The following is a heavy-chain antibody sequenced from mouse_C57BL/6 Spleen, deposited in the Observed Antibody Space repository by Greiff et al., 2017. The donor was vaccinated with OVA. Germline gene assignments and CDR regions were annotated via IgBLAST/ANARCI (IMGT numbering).Heavy chain of an antibody. CDR2: ISSGSSTI. CDR1: GFTFSDYG. J-gene: IGHJ2*01. Sequence: EVQVVESGGGLVQPGGSLNLSCAASGFTFSDYGMHWVRQAPEKGLEWVAYISSGSSTIYYADTVKGRITISRDNAKNTLFLQMTSLGSEDTAMYYYARACMTLDYWGQGTTLTVSS. CDR3: ARACMTLDY. D-gene: IGHD2-10*02. V-gene: IGHV5-17*01.